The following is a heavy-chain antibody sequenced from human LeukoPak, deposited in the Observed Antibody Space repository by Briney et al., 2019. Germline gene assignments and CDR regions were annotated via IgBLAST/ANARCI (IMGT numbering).Heavy chain of an antibody. CDR1: GFTFSNAW. Sequence: GGSLRLSCAASGFTFSNAWMSWVRQAPGKGLEWVGRIKSKTDGGTTDYAAPVKGRFTISRDDSKSIAYLQMNSLKTEDTAVYYCTREIGYSYGSPGYYFDYWGQGTLVTVSS. CDR3: TREIGYSYGSPGYYFDY. CDR2: IKSKTDGGTT. J-gene: IGHJ4*02. V-gene: IGHV3-15*01. D-gene: IGHD5-18*01.